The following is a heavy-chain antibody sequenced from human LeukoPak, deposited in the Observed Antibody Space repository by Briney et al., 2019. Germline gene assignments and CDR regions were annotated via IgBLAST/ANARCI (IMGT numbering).Heavy chain of an antibody. CDR1: GFTFSSYD. J-gene: IGHJ4*02. Sequence: PGGSLRLSCAASGFTFSSYDMHWVRQATGKGLEWVSAIGTAGDTYYPGSVKGRFTISRENAKNSLYLQMNSLRAGDTAVYYCARGVGSSWVDYWGQGTLVTVSS. CDR2: IGTAGDT. V-gene: IGHV3-13*01. D-gene: IGHD6-13*01. CDR3: ARGVGSSWVDY.